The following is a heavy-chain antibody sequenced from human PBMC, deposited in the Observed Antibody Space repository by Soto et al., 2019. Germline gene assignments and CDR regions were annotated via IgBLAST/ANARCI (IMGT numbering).Heavy chain of an antibody. J-gene: IGHJ4*02. Sequence: EVQLVESGGGLVQPGGSLRLSCAASGFTFNNYWMHWVRQAPGKGLVWVSRIKYDGSSTSYADSVKGRFTISRDNAKNTLYLQMNSLRGEDTAVYSCARGGWGAYYFDYWGQGTLVTVSS. CDR1: GFTFNNYW. CDR3: ARGGWGAYYFDY. D-gene: IGHD1-26*01. CDR2: IKYDGSST. V-gene: IGHV3-74*01.